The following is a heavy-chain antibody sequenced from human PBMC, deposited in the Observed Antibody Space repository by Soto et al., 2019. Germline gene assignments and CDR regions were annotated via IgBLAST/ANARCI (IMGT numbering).Heavy chain of an antibody. CDR3: ARHLSDYYDAFDI. CDR2: IYYSGST. J-gene: IGHJ3*02. D-gene: IGHD1-26*01. Sequence: SETLSLTCTVSGGSISSYYWSWIRQPPGKGLEWIGYIYYSGSTNYNPSLKSRVTISVDTSKNQFSLKLSSVTAADTAVYYCARHLSDYYDAFDIWGQGTMVTVSS. CDR1: GGSISSYY. V-gene: IGHV4-59*01.